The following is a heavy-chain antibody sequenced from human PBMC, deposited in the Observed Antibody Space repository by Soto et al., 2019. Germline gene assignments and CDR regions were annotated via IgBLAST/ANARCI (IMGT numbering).Heavy chain of an antibody. J-gene: IGHJ4*02. CDR1: GFTFSIYA. D-gene: IGHD6-19*01. CDR2: ISGRGGGT. V-gene: IGHV3-23*01. CDR3: AKESIIAVAGGNSRFDY. Sequence: GGSLRLSCAASGFTFSIYAMSWVRQAPGKGLEWVSAISGRGGGTYYTDSVKGRFTISRDNSKNTLYLQMNSLRAEDTAVYYCAKESIIAVAGGNSRFDYWGQGTLVTVSS.